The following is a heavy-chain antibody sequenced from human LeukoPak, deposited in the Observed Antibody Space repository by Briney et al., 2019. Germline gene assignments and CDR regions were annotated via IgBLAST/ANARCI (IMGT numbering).Heavy chain of an antibody. Sequence: GGSLRLSCAASGLTFSSYAMSWVRQAPGKGLEWVSAISGSGGSTYYADSVKGRFTISRDNPKNTLYLQMNSLRAEDTAVYYCAKDGAPDIVVVPAAPYYYYGMDVWGQGTTVTVSS. V-gene: IGHV3-23*01. CDR1: GLTFSSYA. CDR3: AKDGAPDIVVVPAAPYYYYGMDV. D-gene: IGHD2-2*01. J-gene: IGHJ6*02. CDR2: ISGSGGST.